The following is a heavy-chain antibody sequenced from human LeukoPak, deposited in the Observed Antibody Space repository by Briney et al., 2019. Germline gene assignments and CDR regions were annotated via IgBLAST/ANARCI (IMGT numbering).Heavy chain of an antibody. V-gene: IGHV3-21*01. D-gene: IGHD6-6*01. Sequence: GGSLRLSCAASGFTFSSYSMNWVRQAPGKGLEWVSSISSSSSYIYYADSVKGRFTISRDNAKNSLYLQMNSLRAEDTAVHYCARDQEYSSSPYFDYWGQGTLVTVSS. CDR1: GFTFSSYS. CDR3: ARDQEYSSSPYFDY. CDR2: ISSSSSYI. J-gene: IGHJ4*02.